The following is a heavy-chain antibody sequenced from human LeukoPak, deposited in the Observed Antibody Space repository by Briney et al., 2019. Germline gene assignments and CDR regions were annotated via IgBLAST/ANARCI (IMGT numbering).Heavy chain of an antibody. V-gene: IGHV4-61*01. Sequence: KPSETLSLTCTVSGGSVSSGSYYWSWIRQPPGKGLEWIGNIYYPGSTNYNPSLKSRVTISVDTSKNQSSLKLSSVTAADTAVYYCERGPPDGDYFDYWGQGTLVTVSS. J-gene: IGHJ4*02. CDR1: GGSVSSGSYY. CDR2: IYYPGST. CDR3: ERGPPDGDYFDY. D-gene: IGHD4-17*01.